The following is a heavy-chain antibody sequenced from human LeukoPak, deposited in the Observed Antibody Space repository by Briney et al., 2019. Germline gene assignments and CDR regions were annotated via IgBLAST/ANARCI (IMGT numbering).Heavy chain of an antibody. D-gene: IGHD4-17*01. Sequence: KSSETLSLTCAVSGGSISSGGYSWSWIRQPPGKGLEWIGYIYYSGSTYYNPSLKSRVTISVDTSKNQFSLKLSSVTAADTAVYYCARGPVTTLRYYFDYWGQGTLVTVSS. J-gene: IGHJ4*02. V-gene: IGHV4-30-4*07. CDR3: ARGPVTTLRYYFDY. CDR2: IYYSGST. CDR1: GGSISSGGYS.